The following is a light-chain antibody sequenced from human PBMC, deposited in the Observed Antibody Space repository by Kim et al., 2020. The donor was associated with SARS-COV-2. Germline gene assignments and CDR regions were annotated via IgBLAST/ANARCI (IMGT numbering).Light chain of an antibody. CDR2: YDS. V-gene: IGLV3-21*04. CDR1: KIGSKS. J-gene: IGLJ2*01. CDR3: QVWDSSSDHVV. Sequence: SYELTQPPSVSVAPGKTARITCGGNKIGSKSVHWYQQKPGQAPVLVIYYDSDRPSGIPERFSGSNSGNTATLTISRVEARDEADYYCQVWDSSSDHVVFGGGTQLTVL.